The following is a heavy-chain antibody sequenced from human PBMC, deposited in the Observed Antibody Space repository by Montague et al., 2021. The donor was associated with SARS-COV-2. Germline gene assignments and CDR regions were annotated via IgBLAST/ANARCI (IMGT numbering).Heavy chain of an antibody. CDR2: IYYSGST. Sequence: SETLSLTCTVSGGSISSYYWSWIRQPPGKGLEWIGYIYYSGSTNYNPSLKSRVTISVDTSKKQFSLKLSSVTAADTAVYYCAREGSGRGYYYYCMDVWGQGTTVTVSS. J-gene: IGHJ6*02. D-gene: IGHD3-10*01. CDR1: GGSISSYY. V-gene: IGHV4-59*01. CDR3: AREGSGRGYYYYCMDV.